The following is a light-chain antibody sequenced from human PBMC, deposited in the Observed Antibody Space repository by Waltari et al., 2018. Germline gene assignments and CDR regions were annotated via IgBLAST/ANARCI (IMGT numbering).Light chain of an antibody. CDR2: GKN. J-gene: IGLJ2*01. V-gene: IGLV3-19*01. Sequence: SSELTQDPAVSVALGQTVRITCQGDSLRNYYASWYQQKPGQAPILVIYGKNNRPPGIPDRFSGSSSGNTASLTITGAQAEDEADYYCNSRDSSGNHYVVFGGGTKLTVL. CDR3: NSRDSSGNHYVV. CDR1: SLRNYY.